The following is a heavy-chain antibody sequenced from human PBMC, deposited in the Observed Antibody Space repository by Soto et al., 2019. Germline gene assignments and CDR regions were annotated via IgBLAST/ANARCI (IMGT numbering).Heavy chain of an antibody. CDR1: GFTFSGSA. CDR3: TRHSRRDYGDYGNWFDP. D-gene: IGHD4-17*01. Sequence: EVQLVESGGGLVQPGGSLKLSCAASGFTFSGSAMHWVRQASGKGLEWVGRIRSKANSYATAYAASVKGRFTISRDDSKNTAYLQMNSLKTEDTAVDYCTRHSRRDYGDYGNWFDPWGQGTLVTVSS. CDR2: IRSKANSYAT. J-gene: IGHJ5*02. V-gene: IGHV3-73*01.